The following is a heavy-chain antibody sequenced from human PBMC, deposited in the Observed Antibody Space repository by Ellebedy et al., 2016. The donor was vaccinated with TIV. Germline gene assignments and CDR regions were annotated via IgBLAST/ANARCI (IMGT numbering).Heavy chain of an antibody. V-gene: IGHV4-61*01. CDR1: GGSVSSGSHY. J-gene: IGHJ6*02. Sequence: SETLSLTCTVSGGSVSSGSHYWNWIRQPPGKGLEWIGYSYYIGTTNYNPSLKSRVTMSEDTSKNQSSLRLSSVTAADTAVYYCAGGSYTPYGMDVWGRGTTVIVSS. CDR2: SYYIGTT. D-gene: IGHD3-10*01. CDR3: AGGSYTPYGMDV.